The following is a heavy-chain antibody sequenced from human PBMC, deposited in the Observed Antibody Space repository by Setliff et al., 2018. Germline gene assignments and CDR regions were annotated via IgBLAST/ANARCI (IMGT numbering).Heavy chain of an antibody. J-gene: IGHJ6*03. CDR2: IYPGDSHT. CDR3: ARHESQYYYGSGSYYNAGYMDV. D-gene: IGHD3-10*01. Sequence: GESLKISCKGSGYSFSNFWTGWVRQMPGKGLEWMGIIYPGDSHTRYSPSFQGQVTISADKSISTAYLQWSSLKASDTAMYYCARHESQYYYGSGSYYNAGYMDVWGKGTTVTVSS. CDR1: GYSFSNFW. V-gene: IGHV5-51*01.